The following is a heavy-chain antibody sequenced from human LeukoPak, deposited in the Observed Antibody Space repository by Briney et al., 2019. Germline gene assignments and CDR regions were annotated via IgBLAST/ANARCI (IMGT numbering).Heavy chain of an antibody. J-gene: IGHJ6*02. D-gene: IGHD1-26*01. V-gene: IGHV3-48*03. CDR2: ISSSGSTI. Sequence: GGSLRLSCATSGSTFISFEMHCVRQPPGEGLEWVSYISSSGSTINHADSVKGRFTISRDNTKKSLYLQMNSLRAEDTAVYYCARDGGSSGIFGMDVWGQGTTVTVSS. CDR3: ARDGGSSGIFGMDV. CDR1: GSTFISFE.